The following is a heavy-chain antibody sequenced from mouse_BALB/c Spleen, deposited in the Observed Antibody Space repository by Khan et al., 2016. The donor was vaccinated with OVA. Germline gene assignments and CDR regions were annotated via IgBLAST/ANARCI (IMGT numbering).Heavy chain of an antibody. CDR1: GFSLTTYG. CDR2: IWAGGSR. D-gene: IGHD1-1*01. V-gene: IGHV2-9*02. CDR3: SGAYYYFASFAY. J-gene: IGHJ3*01. Sequence: QVQLKQSGPGLVAPSQSLSITCTVSGFSLTTYGVHWVRQPPGKGLEWLGVIWAGGSRNYKSALMSRLSSSKENTKSQACIKMNRLQTERTAMDDFSGAYYYFASFAYWGQGTLVTVSA.